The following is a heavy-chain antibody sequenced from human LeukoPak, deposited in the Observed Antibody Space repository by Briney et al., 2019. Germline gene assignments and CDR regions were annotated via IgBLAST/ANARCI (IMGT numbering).Heavy chain of an antibody. CDR2: ISSSSSYI. CDR1: TFTFSSYN. CDR3: ARESDDSSGYPSFDI. Sequence: GGSLRLSCAASTFTFSSYNMNWVRQAPGKGLEWVSSISSSSSYIYYADSVKGRFTISRDNAKNSLYLQMNSLRAEDTAVYYCARESDDSSGYPSFDIWGQGTMVTVSS. V-gene: IGHV3-21*01. J-gene: IGHJ3*02. D-gene: IGHD3-22*01.